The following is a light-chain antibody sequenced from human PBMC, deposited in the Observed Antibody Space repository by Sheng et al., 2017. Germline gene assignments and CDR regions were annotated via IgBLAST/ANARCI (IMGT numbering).Light chain of an antibody. J-gene: IGLJ3*02. CDR3: SSYTSSSTCHWV. CDR1: SSDVGGYNY. CDR2: DVS. V-gene: IGLV2-14*01. Sequence: QSALTQPASVSGSPGQSITISCTGTSSDVGGYNYVSWYQQHPGKAPKLMIYDVSNRPSGVSNRFSGSKSGNTASLTISGLQAEDEADYYCSSYTSSSTCHWVFGGGTKLTVL.